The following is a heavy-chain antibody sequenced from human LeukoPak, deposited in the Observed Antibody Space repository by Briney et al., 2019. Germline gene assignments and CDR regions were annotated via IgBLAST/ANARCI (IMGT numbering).Heavy chain of an antibody. Sequence: PSETLSLTCAVYGGSFSGYYWSWIRQPPGKGLEWIGEINHSGSTNYNPSLKSRVTISVDTSKNQFSLKLSSVTAADTAVYYCARGRGYSYGPRYYYYMDVWGKGTTVTVSS. J-gene: IGHJ6*03. CDR3: ARGRGYSYGPRYYYYMDV. CDR1: GGSFSGYY. D-gene: IGHD5-18*01. CDR2: INHSGST. V-gene: IGHV4-34*01.